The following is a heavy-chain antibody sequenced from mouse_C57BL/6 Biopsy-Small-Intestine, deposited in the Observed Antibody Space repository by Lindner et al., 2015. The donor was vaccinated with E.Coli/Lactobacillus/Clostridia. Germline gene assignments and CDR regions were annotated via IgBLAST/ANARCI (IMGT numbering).Heavy chain of an antibody. D-gene: IGHD3-1*01. Sequence: VQLQESGAELAKPGASVKLSCKASGYTLTTFWMHWVKQRPRQGLEWIGFINPSSGYADYNQKFKDKATLTADKSSSTAYMQVNSLTYEDSAVYYCARSGAFRSMDFWGQGTSVTVSS. CDR1: GYTLTTFW. CDR3: ARSGAFRSMDF. J-gene: IGHJ4*01. V-gene: IGHV1-7*01. CDR2: INPSSGYA.